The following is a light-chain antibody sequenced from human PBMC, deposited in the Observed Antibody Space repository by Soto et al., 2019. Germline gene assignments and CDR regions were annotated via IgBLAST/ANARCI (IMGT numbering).Light chain of an antibody. CDR2: AAS. CDR1: QSIGTH. J-gene: IGKJ3*01. CDR3: QQSYSTPLGFT. V-gene: IGKV1-39*01. Sequence: DIQMTQSPSSLSASVGDRVTIACRASQSIGTHLSWYQQKPGKAPNLLIYAASSLQSGVPSRFSGSGSGTDFAHCISSLQHEKLATYYCQQSYSTPLGFTFGPGTKVD.